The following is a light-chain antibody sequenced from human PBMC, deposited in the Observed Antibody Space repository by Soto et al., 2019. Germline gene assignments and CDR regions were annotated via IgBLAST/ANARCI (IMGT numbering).Light chain of an antibody. CDR1: QSISNY. CDR3: QQSYSTLPWT. Sequence: DIQMTQSPSSLSASVGDRVIITCRASQSISNYLNWYQQKPGKAPKLLIYAASSLQSGVPSRFSGSGSGTDFTLTISSLQPEDFATYYCQQSYSTLPWTFGQGTRLEIK. J-gene: IGKJ5*01. V-gene: IGKV1-39*01. CDR2: AAS.